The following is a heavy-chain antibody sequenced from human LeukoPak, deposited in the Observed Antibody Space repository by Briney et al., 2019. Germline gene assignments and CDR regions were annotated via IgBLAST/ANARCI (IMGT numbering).Heavy chain of an antibody. CDR3: ARQSLGPSRSGSSNNWFDP. CDR2: IYYSGNT. Sequence: PSETLSLTCTVSGGSISSYYWSWIRQPPGKGLEWIGFIYYSGNTIYNPSLKSRVTLSIDTPNNQFSLKLSSVTAADTAVYYCARQSLGPSRSGSSNNWFDPWGQGTLVTVSS. CDR1: GGSISSYY. J-gene: IGHJ5*02. V-gene: IGHV4-59*08. D-gene: IGHD3-10*01.